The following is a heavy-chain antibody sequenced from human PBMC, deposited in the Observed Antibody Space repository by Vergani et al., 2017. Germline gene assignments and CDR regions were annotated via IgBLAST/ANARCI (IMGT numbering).Heavy chain of an antibody. D-gene: IGHD1-26*01. V-gene: IGHV3-21*01. Sequence: EVQLVESGGGLVKPGGSLRLSCAASGFTFSSYSMNWVRQAPGKGLEWVSSISSSSSYIYYADSVKGRFTISRDNAKNSLYLQMNSLRAEDTAVYYCARERGWELHPFDYWGQGTLVTVSS. CDR3: ARERGWELHPFDY. CDR2: ISSSSSYI. CDR1: GFTFSSYS. J-gene: IGHJ4*02.